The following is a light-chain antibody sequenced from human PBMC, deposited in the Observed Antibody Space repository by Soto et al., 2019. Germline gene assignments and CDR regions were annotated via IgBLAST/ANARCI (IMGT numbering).Light chain of an antibody. Sequence: DIQLTQSPSFLSASVGDRVTITCRASQGVSNYLAWYQQKPGKAPKLLMYSASTLQSGVPSRFSGSGSGTDFTLTIGSLQPEDFATYYCQQLNSYPPYTFGQGTQLEIK. CDR1: QGVSNY. CDR2: SAS. J-gene: IGKJ2*01. CDR3: QQLNSYPPYT. V-gene: IGKV1-9*01.